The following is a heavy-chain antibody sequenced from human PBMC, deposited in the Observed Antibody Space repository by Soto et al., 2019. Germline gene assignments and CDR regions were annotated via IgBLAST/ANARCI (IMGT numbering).Heavy chain of an antibody. J-gene: IGHJ3*01. CDR2: IDSVDSVI. V-gene: IGHV5-10-1*01. CDR3: ASGGDASGHHAFDV. Sequence: GVSLKISCKGAGYSLSYIWSHWVRQMPWEGLVLMVRIDSVDSVITFNPSFQGLVILSAHNFRNTAYLPWSSRKASDTAMYYCASGGDASGHHAFDVWGLGTMVTVSS. D-gene: IGHD6-19*01. CDR1: GYSLSYIW.